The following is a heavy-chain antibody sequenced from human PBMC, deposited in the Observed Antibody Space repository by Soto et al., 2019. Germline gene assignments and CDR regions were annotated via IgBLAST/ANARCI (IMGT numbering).Heavy chain of an antibody. D-gene: IGHD3-10*01. Sequence: QVQLQESGPGLVKPSETLSLTCTVSGGSIRSYYWSWIRQPPGKGLKWIGYIYYSGSTNYNPSLKRRVTTSVDTSKNQFSLKLSSVTAADTAVYYCVRVWGGAFDIWGQGTMVTVSS. CDR3: VRVWGGAFDI. J-gene: IGHJ3*02. CDR2: IYYSGST. V-gene: IGHV4-59*01. CDR1: GGSIRSYY.